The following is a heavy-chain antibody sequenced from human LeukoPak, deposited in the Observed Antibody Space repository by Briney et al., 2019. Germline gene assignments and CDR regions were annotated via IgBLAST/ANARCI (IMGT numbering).Heavy chain of an antibody. CDR2: IYPGDSDT. J-gene: IGHJ5*02. D-gene: IGHD2-21*02. CDR1: GYSFTSYW. CDR3: ARGAYCGGDCYSESWFDP. Sequence: GESLKISCKGSGYSFTSYWIGWVRQMPGKGLEWMGIIYPGDSDTRYSPSFQGQVTISADKSISTAYPQWSSLKASDTAMYYCARGAYCGGDCYSESWFDPWGQGTLVTVSS. V-gene: IGHV5-51*01.